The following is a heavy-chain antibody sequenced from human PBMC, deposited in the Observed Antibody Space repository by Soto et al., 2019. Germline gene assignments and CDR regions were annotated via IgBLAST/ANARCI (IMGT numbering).Heavy chain of an antibody. CDR3: ARGRGYSYGLDP. CDR1: GDSISSINNY. Sequence: SETLSLTCTVSGDSISSINNYWSWIRQPPGEGLEWIGFISYSGTTSYSPSLKSRVAISLDTSKNQFSLSLNFVTAADTAVYYCARGRGYSYGLDPWGQGSLVTVSA. V-gene: IGHV4-30-4*01. D-gene: IGHD5-18*01. J-gene: IGHJ5*02. CDR2: ISYSGTT.